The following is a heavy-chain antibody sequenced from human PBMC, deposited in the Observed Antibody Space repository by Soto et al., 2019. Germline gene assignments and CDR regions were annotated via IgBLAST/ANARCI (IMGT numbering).Heavy chain of an antibody. Sequence: QVQLVQSGAEVKKPGSSVKVSCKASGGTFSSYTISWVRQAPGQGLEWMGRIIPILGIANYAQKFQGRVTITAGKSTCTADMELSILRSEPAAVYYFAGEELTRWGQGTLVTVSS. CDR3: AGEELTR. J-gene: IGHJ4*02. CDR2: IIPILGIA. V-gene: IGHV1-69*08. D-gene: IGHD1-26*01. CDR1: GGTFSSYT.